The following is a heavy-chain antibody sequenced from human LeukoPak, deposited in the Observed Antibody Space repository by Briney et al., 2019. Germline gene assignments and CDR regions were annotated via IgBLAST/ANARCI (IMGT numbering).Heavy chain of an antibody. Sequence: GRSLGLSCVASGFTFSYYDIHWVRQAPGKGLEWVAVISYDGSNKYYADSVKGRFTISRDNSKNTLYLQMNSLRAEDTAVYYCAKESYSSSWAENWFDPWGQGTLVTVSS. CDR1: GFTFSYYD. J-gene: IGHJ5*02. V-gene: IGHV3-30*18. CDR2: ISYDGSNK. CDR3: AKESYSSSWAENWFDP. D-gene: IGHD6-13*01.